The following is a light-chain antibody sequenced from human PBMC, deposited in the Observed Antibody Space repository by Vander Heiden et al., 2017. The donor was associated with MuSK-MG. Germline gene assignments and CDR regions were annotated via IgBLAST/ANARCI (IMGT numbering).Light chain of an antibody. V-gene: IGLV2-14*03. CDR1: SSDVGGYDY. CDR2: DVS. Sequence: QSALTQPASVSGSPGQSITISCTGTSSDVGGYDYVSWYQQHTGKAPKLIIYDVSNRPSGVSNRFSGSKSGNTASLTSSGLQAEDEADYYCISSTSSTTPWVFGGGTKLNGL. J-gene: IGLJ3*02. CDR3: ISSTSSTTPWV.